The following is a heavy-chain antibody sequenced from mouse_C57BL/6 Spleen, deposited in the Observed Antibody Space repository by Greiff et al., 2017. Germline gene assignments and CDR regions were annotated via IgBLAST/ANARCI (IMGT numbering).Heavy chain of an antibody. Sequence: QVQLQQPGAELVRPGSSVKLSCKASGYTFTSYWLHWVKQRPIQGLEWIGNIDPSDSETHYNQKFKDKATLTVDKSSSTAYMQLSSLTSEDSAVYYCAREKRGYFDVWGTGTTVTVSS. CDR1: GYTFTSYW. CDR3: AREKRGYFDV. V-gene: IGHV1-52*01. J-gene: IGHJ1*03. CDR2: IDPSDSET.